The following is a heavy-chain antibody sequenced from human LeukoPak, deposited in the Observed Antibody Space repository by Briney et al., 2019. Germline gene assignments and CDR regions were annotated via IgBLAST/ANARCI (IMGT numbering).Heavy chain of an antibody. J-gene: IGHJ4*02. CDR2: IHYSGST. V-gene: IGHV4-59*11. Sequence: SETLSLTCTVYGGSISSHFWTWIRQPPGKGLEWIGYIHYSGSTNYNPSLKSRVTISVDTSKNQFSLKLSSVTAADTAVYYCARSIVVVAAIDYWGQGTLVTVSS. CDR1: GGSISSHF. CDR3: ARSIVVVAAIDY. D-gene: IGHD2-21*02.